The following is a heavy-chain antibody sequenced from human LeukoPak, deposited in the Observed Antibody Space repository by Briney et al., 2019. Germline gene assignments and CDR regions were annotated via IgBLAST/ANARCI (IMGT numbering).Heavy chain of an antibody. CDR1: GFTFSTYW. J-gene: IGHJ4*02. V-gene: IGHV3-7*01. D-gene: IGHD3-22*01. CDR2: IKQDGSEK. CDR3: ARWTRQYYDSSGYYY. Sequence: ESGGGLVQPGGSLRLSCAASGFTFSTYWMSWVRQAPGKGLEWVANIKQDGSEKYYVDSVKGRFTISRDNAKNSLYLQMNSLRAEDTAVYYCARWTRQYYDSSGYYYWGQGTLVTVSS.